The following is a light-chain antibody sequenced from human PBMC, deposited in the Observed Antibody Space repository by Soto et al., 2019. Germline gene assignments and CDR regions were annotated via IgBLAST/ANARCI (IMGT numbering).Light chain of an antibody. CDR2: STS. J-gene: IGLJ2*01. CDR1: TGAVTSGYY. CDR3: LLYYGGAV. Sequence: QAVVTQEPSLTVSPGGTVTLTCASSTGAVTSGYYPNWFQQKPGQAPRALIYSTSIKHSWTPARFSGSLLGGKAALTLSGVXXXDEAEYYCLLYYGGAVFRGGTKLTVL. V-gene: IGLV7-43*01.